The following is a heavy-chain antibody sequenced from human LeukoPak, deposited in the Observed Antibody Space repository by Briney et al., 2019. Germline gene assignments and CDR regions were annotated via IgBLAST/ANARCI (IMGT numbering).Heavy chain of an antibody. CDR1: GGTFSSYA. CDR2: INPNSGGT. D-gene: IGHD7-27*01. J-gene: IGHJ4*02. V-gene: IGHV1-2*02. Sequence: ASVKVSCKASGGTFSSYAISWVRPAPGQGLEWMGWINPNSGGTNYAQKFQGRVTMTRDTSISTAYMELSRLRSDDTAVYYCARDGGENWGSTLFDYWGQGTLVTVSS. CDR3: ARDGGENWGSTLFDY.